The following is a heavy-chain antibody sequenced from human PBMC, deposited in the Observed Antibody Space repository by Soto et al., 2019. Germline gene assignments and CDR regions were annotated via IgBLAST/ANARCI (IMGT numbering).Heavy chain of an antibody. V-gene: IGHV4-59*01. CDR3: ARDRGIDYVWGSYRYTGDAFDI. J-gene: IGHJ3*02. Sequence: KPSETLSLTCTVSGGSISSYYWSWIRQPPGKGLEWIGYIYYSGSTNYNPSLKSRVTISVDTSKNQFSLKLSSVTAADTAVYYCARDRGIDYVWGSYRYTGDAFDIWGQGTMVTVS. CDR1: GGSISSYY. CDR2: IYYSGST. D-gene: IGHD3-16*02.